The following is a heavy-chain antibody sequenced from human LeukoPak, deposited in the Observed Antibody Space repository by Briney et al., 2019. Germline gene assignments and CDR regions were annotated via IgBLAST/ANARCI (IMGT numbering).Heavy chain of an antibody. J-gene: IGHJ4*02. CDR3: RGFGVMGASRDY. D-gene: IGHD3-10*01. CDR2: IYYSGST. V-gene: IGHV4-59*01. Sequence: PSETLSLTCTVSGGSISDYYWSWIRQPPGKGLEWVGCIYYSGSTNYNPSLKSRVTISVDTSENQFSLKLSSVTAADTAVYYCRGFGVMGASRDYWGQGTLVTVSS. CDR1: GGSISDYY.